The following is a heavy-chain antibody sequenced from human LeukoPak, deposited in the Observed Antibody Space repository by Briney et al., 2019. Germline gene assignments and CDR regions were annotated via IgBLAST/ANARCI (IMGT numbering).Heavy chain of an antibody. D-gene: IGHD2/OR15-2a*01. V-gene: IGHV3-30-3*01. Sequence: GGSLRLSCAASGFTFSSYAMHWVRQAPGKGLEWVAVISYDGSNKYYADSVKGRFTISRDNSKNTLYLQMNSLRAEDTAVYYCAREPNPMSNLDYWGQGTLVTVSS. CDR1: GFTFSSYA. CDR3: AREPNPMSNLDY. J-gene: IGHJ4*02. CDR2: ISYDGSNK.